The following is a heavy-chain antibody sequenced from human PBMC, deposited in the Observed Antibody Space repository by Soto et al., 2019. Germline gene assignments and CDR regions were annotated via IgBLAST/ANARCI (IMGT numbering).Heavy chain of an antibody. J-gene: IGHJ4*02. V-gene: IGHV3-23*01. CDR2: ITHSSDGS. CDR1: GFTFPTYA. CDR3: ARGGPRDGYRDLDY. Sequence: EVRLLESGGDLVQPGGSLRLSCAASGFTFPTYAMTWVRRAPGKGLEWVSTITHSSDGSYYADSVMGRFTISRDNSKNTLYLQMSGLRAEDTAVYYCARGGPRDGYRDLDYWGQGTQVTVSS. D-gene: IGHD5-18*01.